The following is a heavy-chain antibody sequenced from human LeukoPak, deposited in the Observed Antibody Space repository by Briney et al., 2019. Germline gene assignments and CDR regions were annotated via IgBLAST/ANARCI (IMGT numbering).Heavy chain of an antibody. V-gene: IGHV3-72*01. CDR2: IRNKANSHTT. J-gene: IGHJ4*02. D-gene: IGHD3/OR15-3a*01. CDR1: GFTFSDYY. Sequence: GGSLRLSCAASGFTFSDYYMDWVRQAPGKGLEWVGRIRNKANSHTTEYAASVKGRFTISRDDSKNSLYLQMNSLKTDDTAVYYCARGLGGTGARYFDYWGQGTPVTVSS. CDR3: ARGLGGTGARYFDY.